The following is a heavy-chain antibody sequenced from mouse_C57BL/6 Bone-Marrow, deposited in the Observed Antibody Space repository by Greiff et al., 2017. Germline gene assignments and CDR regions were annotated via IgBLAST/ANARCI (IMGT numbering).Heavy chain of an antibody. CDR2: IDPSDSYT. J-gene: IGHJ3*01. CDR3: SPDYGSSLAWFAY. D-gene: IGHD1-1*01. CDR1: GYTFTSYW. Sequence: VQLQQPGAELVKPGASVKLSCKASGYTFTSYWMQWVKQRPGPGLEWIGEIDPSDSYTNYNQKFKGKATLTVDTSSSTAYMQLSSLTSEDSAVYYCSPDYGSSLAWFAYWGQGTLVTVSA. V-gene: IGHV1-50*01.